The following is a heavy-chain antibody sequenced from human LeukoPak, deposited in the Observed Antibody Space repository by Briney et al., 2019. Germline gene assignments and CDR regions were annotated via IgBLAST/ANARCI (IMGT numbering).Heavy chain of an antibody. D-gene: IGHD1-26*01. CDR2: IYSGGST. V-gene: IGHV3-53*01. J-gene: IGHJ4*02. CDR3: ARDVVGATYFD. Sequence: GGXXRXXXAXXGXXFXSXGXXXXRQAPGKGLEWVSIIYSGGSTSYADSVKGRFTISRDNSKNTLYLQMNSLRAEDTAVYYCARDVVGATYFDWGQGTLVTVPS. CDR1: GXXFXSXG.